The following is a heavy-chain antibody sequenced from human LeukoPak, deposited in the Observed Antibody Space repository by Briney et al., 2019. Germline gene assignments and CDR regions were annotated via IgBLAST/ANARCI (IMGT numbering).Heavy chain of an antibody. J-gene: IGHJ3*02. CDR1: GGSFSGYY. CDR2: INHSGST. D-gene: IGHD2-15*01. Sequence: YPSETLSLTCAVYGGSFSGYYWSWIRQPPGKGLEWIGEINHSGSTNYNPSLKSRVTISVDTSKNQFSLKLSSVTAADTAVYYCARGWSGYCSGGSCLDAFDIWGQGTMVTVSS. V-gene: IGHV4-34*01. CDR3: ARGWSGYCSGGSCLDAFDI.